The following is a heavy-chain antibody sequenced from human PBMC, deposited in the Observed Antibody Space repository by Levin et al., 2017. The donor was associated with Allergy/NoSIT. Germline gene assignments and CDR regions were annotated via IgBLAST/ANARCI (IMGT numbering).Heavy chain of an antibody. D-gene: IGHD3-3*01. CDR1: GFTFGDYA. CDR3: TRGNFGVVIIVDY. J-gene: IGHJ4*02. CDR2: IRSKAYGGTT. V-gene: IGHV3-49*04. Sequence: GESLKISCTASGFTFGDYAMSWVRQAPGKGLEWVGFIRSKAYGGTTEYAASVKGRFTISRDDSKSIAYLQMNSLKTEDTAVYYCTRGNFGVVIIVDYWGQGTLVTVSS.